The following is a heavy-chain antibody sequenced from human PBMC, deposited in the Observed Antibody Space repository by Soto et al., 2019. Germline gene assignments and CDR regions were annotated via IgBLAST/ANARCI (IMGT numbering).Heavy chain of an antibody. V-gene: IGHV3-7*01. CDR1: GFTFSSYW. CDR2: IKQDGSER. CDR3: ASADRFDP. J-gene: IGHJ5*02. Sequence: EVQLVESGGGLVQPGGSLRLSCAASGFTFSSYWMSWVRQAPGKGLEWVANIKQDGSERYYVDSVKGRFIISRDNAKNSLYLQMNSLRGEDTAVYYCASADRFDPWGQGTLVTVSS.